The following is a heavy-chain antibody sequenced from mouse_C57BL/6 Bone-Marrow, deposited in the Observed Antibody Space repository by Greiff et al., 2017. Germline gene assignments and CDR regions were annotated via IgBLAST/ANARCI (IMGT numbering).Heavy chain of an antibody. CDR2: IYPRSGNT. V-gene: IGHV1-81*01. D-gene: IGHD2-4*01. Sequence: VQLQQSGAELARPGASVKLSCKASGYTFTSYGISWVKQRTGQGLEWIGEIYPRSGNTYYNEKFNGKATLTADKSSSTAYMELRSLTSEDSAVYFCARDDYDYVFDYWGQGTTRTVSS. CDR1: GYTFTSYG. J-gene: IGHJ2*01. CDR3: ARDDYDYVFDY.